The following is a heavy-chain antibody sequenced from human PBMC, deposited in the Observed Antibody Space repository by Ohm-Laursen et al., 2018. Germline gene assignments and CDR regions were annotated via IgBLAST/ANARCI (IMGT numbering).Heavy chain of an antibody. CDR1: GGSFSGYY. J-gene: IGHJ1*01. CDR3: AKVPRYCSGGSCRGGYFQY. Sequence: GTLSLTCAVYGGSFSGYYWSWIRQPPGKGLEWIGEINHSGSTNYNPSLKSRVTISVDTSKNQFSLKLSSVTAADTAVYYCAKVPRYCSGGSCRGGYFQYWGQGTLVTVSS. CDR2: INHSGST. V-gene: IGHV4-34*01. D-gene: IGHD2-15*01.